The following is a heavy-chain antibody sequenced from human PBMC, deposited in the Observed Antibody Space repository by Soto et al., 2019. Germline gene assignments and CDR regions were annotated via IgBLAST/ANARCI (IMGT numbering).Heavy chain of an antibody. CDR2: ISGSGGST. CDR3: APHRLFVELYY. V-gene: IGHV3-23*01. CDR1: GFTFSSYA. J-gene: IGHJ4*02. D-gene: IGHD3-10*02. Sequence: EVQLLESGGGLVQPGGSLRLSCAASGFTFSSYAMSWVRQDPGKGLEWVSAISGSGGSTYYADSVKGRFTISRDNSKNTLYLQMNSLRAEDTAGYYCAPHRLFVELYYWGQGTLVTVSS.